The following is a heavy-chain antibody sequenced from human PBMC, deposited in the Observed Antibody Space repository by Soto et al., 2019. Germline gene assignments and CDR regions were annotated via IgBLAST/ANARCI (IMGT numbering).Heavy chain of an antibody. CDR2: ISSSSSYI. J-gene: IGHJ6*03. D-gene: IGHD2-15*01. CDR1: GFTFSSYS. V-gene: IGHV3-21*01. CDR3: ARGLVASTNYYYYYYMDV. Sequence: GGSLRLSCAASGFTFSSYSMNWVRQAPGKGLEWVSSISSSSSYIYYADSVKGRFTISRDNAKNSLYLQMNSLRAEDTAVYYCARGLVASTNYYYYYYMDVWGKGTTVTVSS.